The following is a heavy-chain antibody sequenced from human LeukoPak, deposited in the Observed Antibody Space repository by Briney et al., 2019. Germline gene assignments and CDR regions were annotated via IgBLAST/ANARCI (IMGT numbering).Heavy chain of an antibody. CDR3: ARGDFWSAPEYFQH. Sequence: GRSLRLSCAASGFTFSNSAMNWVRQAPGKGLEWVSSINDVGSHIYYADSVRGRFTISRDNAKTSVYLQMNSLRAEDTAVYYCARGDFWSAPEYFQHWGQGTLVTVSS. D-gene: IGHD3-3*01. V-gene: IGHV3-21*01. CDR1: GFTFSNSA. CDR2: INDVGSHI. J-gene: IGHJ1*01.